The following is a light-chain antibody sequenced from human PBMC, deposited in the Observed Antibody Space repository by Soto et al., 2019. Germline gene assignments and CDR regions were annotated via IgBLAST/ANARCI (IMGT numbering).Light chain of an antibody. CDR1: QSISTN. J-gene: IGKJ1*01. CDR3: QQYGSSPTWT. CDR2: AAS. V-gene: IGKV3-15*01. Sequence: EVVMTQSPATLSVSPGEIATLSFSASQSISTNLAWYQQKHGQAPRLLIYAASARATGIPARFSGSGSGTDFTLTISRLEPEDFAVYYCQQYGSSPTWTFGQGTKVDI.